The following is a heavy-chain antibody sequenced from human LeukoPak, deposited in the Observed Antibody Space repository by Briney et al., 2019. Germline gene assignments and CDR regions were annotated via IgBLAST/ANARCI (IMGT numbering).Heavy chain of an antibody. CDR2: IYYSGST. CDR1: GASISSYY. J-gene: IGHJ4*02. CDR3: ARHWYYFDY. V-gene: IGHV4-59*08. Sequence: PSETLSLTCTVSGASISSYYWSWIRQPPGKGLEWIGYIYYSGSTNYNPSLKSRVTISVDTSKNQFSLKLSSVTAADTAVYYCARHWYYFDYWGQGTLVTVSS.